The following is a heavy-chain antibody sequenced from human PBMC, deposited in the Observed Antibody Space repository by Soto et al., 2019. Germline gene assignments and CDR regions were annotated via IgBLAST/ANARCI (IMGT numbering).Heavy chain of an antibody. CDR3: ARDDLYGDDAFDI. Sequence: LRLSCAASGFTFSSYSMNWVRQAPGKGLEWVSSISSSSSYIYYADSVKGRFTISRDNAKNSLYLQMNSQRAEDTAVYYCARDDLYGDDAFDIWGQGTMVTVSS. D-gene: IGHD3-10*01. CDR2: ISSSSSYI. J-gene: IGHJ3*02. V-gene: IGHV3-21*01. CDR1: GFTFSSYS.